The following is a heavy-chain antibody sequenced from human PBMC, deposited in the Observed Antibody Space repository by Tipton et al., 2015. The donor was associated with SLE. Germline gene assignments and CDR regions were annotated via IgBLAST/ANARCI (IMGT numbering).Heavy chain of an antibody. CDR2: VNPNSGNT. CDR1: GYTFSSFD. D-gene: IGHD6-19*01. V-gene: IGHV1-8*01. Sequence: QSGPEVKKPGASVKVSCKASGYTFSSFDINWVRQAPGQGLEWMGWVNPNSGNTGYAQKFQGRVTMARNTATSTAYMELSGLRSDDTAVYYCARVCQWLDGGFDYWGQGTLVTVSS. J-gene: IGHJ4*02. CDR3: ARVCQWLDGGFDY.